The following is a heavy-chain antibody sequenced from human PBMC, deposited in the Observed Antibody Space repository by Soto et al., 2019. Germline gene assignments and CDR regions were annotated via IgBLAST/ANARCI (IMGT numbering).Heavy chain of an antibody. Sequence: QVQLVQSGAEVKKPGSSVKVSCKASGGTFSSYAIGWVRQAPGQGLEWMGGIIPSFGTANYAQKFQGRVTITADESTSTAYMELSSLRSEDTAVYYCARVGGCSGGSCYPDYWGQGTLVTVSS. J-gene: IGHJ4*02. V-gene: IGHV1-69*01. D-gene: IGHD2-15*01. CDR2: IIPSFGTA. CDR1: GGTFSSYA. CDR3: ARVGGCSGGSCYPDY.